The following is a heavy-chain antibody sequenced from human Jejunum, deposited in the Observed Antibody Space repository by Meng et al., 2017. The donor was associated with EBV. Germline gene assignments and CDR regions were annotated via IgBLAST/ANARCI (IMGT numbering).Heavy chain of an antibody. D-gene: IGHD1-26*01. CDR1: GGSISSSNW. V-gene: IGHV4-4*02. J-gene: IGHJ5*02. CDR2: IFHIGTT. CDR3: ARDGGPSGSYAYWFDP. Sequence: QGRLDGAGPGRVKPLGTLSLTCAVSGGSISSSNWWSWVRQPPGKGPEWIGEIFHIGTTNYNPTLKSRVTMSVDKSKNHFSLKLTSVTAADTAVYYCARDGGPSGSYAYWFDPWGQGTLVTVSS.